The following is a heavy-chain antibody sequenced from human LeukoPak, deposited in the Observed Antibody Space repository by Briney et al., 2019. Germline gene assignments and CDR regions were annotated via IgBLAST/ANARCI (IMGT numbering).Heavy chain of an antibody. J-gene: IGHJ4*02. V-gene: IGHV4-39*01. Sequence: SETLSLTCTVSGVSISTTSYYWGWIRQTPGKGLEWIGSMLYRGSTYYSPSLRSRVIISVDASKNQFFLTLSAVTAADNAVYYCARQGGWGGALSYFDSWDQGTLVTVSS. CDR1: GVSISTTSYY. CDR2: MLYRGST. D-gene: IGHD1-26*01. CDR3: ARQGGWGGALSYFDS.